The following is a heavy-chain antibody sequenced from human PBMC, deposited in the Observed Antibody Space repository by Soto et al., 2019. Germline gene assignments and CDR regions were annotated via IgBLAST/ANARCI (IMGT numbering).Heavy chain of an antibody. V-gene: IGHV1-3*01. D-gene: IGHD3-10*01. CDR1: GHTFTSFA. Sequence: QVQSVQSGAEVKKPGASVKVSCKASGHTFTSFAMHWVRQAPGQRLEWMGWINGGNGNTKSSQKFQGRVTITRDTSASTAYMELSSLRSEDTAVYFCAYGSGSYHYYYSMDVWGQGTTVTVSS. CDR3: AYGSGSYHYYYSMDV. CDR2: INGGNGNT. J-gene: IGHJ6*02.